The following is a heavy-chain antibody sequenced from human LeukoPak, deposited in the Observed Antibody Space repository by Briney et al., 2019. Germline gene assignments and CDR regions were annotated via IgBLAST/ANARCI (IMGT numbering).Heavy chain of an antibody. CDR2: INPNSGGT. Sequence: RASVKVSCRASGYTFTGYYMHWVRQAPGQGLEWMGWINPNSGGTNYAQKSQGRVTMTRDTSISTAYMELSRLRSDDTAVYYCARGHRHVQLERRSGGDGMDVWGQGTTVTVSS. D-gene: IGHD1-1*01. V-gene: IGHV1-2*02. CDR1: GYTFTGYY. J-gene: IGHJ6*02. CDR3: ARGHRHVQLERRSGGDGMDV.